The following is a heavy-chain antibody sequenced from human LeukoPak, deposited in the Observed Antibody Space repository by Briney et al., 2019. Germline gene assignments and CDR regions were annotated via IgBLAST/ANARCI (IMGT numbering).Heavy chain of an antibody. CDR2: IKADGSEK. CDR3: AYRNNFEY. D-gene: IGHD1-26*01. Sequence: PGGSLRLSCAASGFSFSGHWMNWVRQPPRKGLEWVANIKADGSEKYYVDSVKGRFTISRDDAKRTVDLQMDNLRAEDTAIYYCAYRNNFEYWGQGALVIVSS. CDR1: GFSFSGHW. J-gene: IGHJ4*02. V-gene: IGHV3-7*05.